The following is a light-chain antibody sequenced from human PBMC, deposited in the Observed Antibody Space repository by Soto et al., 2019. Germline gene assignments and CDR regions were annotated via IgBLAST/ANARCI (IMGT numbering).Light chain of an antibody. CDR2: DAS. CDR1: QSISSW. V-gene: IGKV1-5*01. CDR3: QQYNSYSRGRT. Sequence: DIQMTQSPSTLSASVGDRVTITCRASQSISSWLAWYQQKPGKAPKLLIYDASSLESGVPSRFSGSGSGTEFTLTISSLQPDDFATYYYQQYNSYSRGRTFGQGTKVEIK. J-gene: IGKJ1*01.